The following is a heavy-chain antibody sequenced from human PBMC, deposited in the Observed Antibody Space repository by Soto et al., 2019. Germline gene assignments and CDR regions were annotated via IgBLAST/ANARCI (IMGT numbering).Heavy chain of an antibody. CDR3: ARGGGWGLLRGGDYGMDV. CDR2: IYYSGST. V-gene: IGHV4-59*01. D-gene: IGHD1-26*01. CDR1: GGSISSYY. Sequence: QVQLQESGPGLVKPSETLSLTCTVSGGSISSYYWSWIRQPPGKGLEWIGYIYYSGSTNYNPSLKGRVTISVDTSKNQFSLKLSSVTAADTAVYYCARGGGWGLLRGGDYGMDVWGQGTTVTVSS. J-gene: IGHJ6*02.